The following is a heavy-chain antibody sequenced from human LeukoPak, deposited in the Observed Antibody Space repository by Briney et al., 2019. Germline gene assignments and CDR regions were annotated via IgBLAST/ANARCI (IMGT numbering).Heavy chain of an antibody. J-gene: IGHJ4*01. D-gene: IGHD3-22*01. CDR2: IYSGGST. V-gene: IGHV3-66*01. CDR3: ARKKGNYDSSVYNTPDY. Sequence: AGGSLRLSCAASGFTVSSNYMSWVRQAPGKGLEWVSVIYSGGSTYYADSVKGRFTISRDNSKNTLYLQMNSLRAEDTAVYYCARKKGNYDSSVYNTPDYWGKEPLS. CDR1: GFTVSSNY.